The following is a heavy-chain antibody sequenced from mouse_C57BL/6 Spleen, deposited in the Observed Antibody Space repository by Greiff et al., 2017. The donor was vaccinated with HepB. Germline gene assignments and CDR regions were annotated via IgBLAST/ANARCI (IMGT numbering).Heavy chain of an antibody. CDR3: ARKVDYDYAMDY. D-gene: IGHD2-4*01. Sequence: VQLKESGAELVRPGSSVKMSCKTPGYKFTSHGINWVNQRPGQGLEWIGYIYIGNGYTEYNEKFKGKATLTSDTSSSTAYMQLSSLTSDDAAIYFRARKVDYDYAMDYGGQGTSVTVSS. V-gene: IGHV1-58*01. CDR1: GYKFTSHG. CDR2: IYIGNGYT. J-gene: IGHJ4*01.